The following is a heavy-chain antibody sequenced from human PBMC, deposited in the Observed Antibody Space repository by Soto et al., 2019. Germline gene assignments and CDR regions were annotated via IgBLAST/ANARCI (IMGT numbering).Heavy chain of an antibody. V-gene: IGHV3-33*01. J-gene: IGHJ3*02. Sequence: QVQLVESGGGVVQPGRSLRLSCAASGFTFSSYGMHWVRQAPGKGLEWVAVIWYDGSNKYYADSVKGRFSISRDNSKNPLYLQMNSLRAEDTAVYYCARDSIAGDAFDIWGQGTMVTVSS. CDR2: IWYDGSNK. D-gene: IGHD6-6*01. CDR3: ARDSIAGDAFDI. CDR1: GFTFSSYG.